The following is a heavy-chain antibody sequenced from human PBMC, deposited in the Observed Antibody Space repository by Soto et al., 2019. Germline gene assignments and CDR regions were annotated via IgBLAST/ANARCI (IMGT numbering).Heavy chain of an antibody. CDR2: INPKSGGT. V-gene: IGHV1-2*02. J-gene: IGHJ4*02. CDR3: AIFFREVILAFDF. Sequence: QVQLVQSGAEVKKPGASVKVSCKASGYTFTGYYMHWVRQAPGQGLEWMGWINPKSGGTNYAQKFQGRVTMTRDTSLSTAYLELSRLRADDTAVYYCAIFFREVILAFDFWGQGTLVTVSS. D-gene: IGHD3-10*01. CDR1: GYTFTGYY.